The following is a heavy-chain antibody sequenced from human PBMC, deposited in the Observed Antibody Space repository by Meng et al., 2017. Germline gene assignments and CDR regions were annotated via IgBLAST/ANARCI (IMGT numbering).Heavy chain of an antibody. V-gene: IGHV1-2*02. CDR2: INPNSGGT. Sequence: ASVKVSCKASGYTFTGYYMHWVRQAPGQGLEWMGWINPNSGGTNYAQKFQGRVTMTRDTSISTAYMELSRLRSDDTAVYYCARSPPVDSSGWYHYWGQGTLVTVSS. CDR3: ARSPPVDSSGWYHY. D-gene: IGHD6-19*01. J-gene: IGHJ4*02. CDR1: GYTFTGYY.